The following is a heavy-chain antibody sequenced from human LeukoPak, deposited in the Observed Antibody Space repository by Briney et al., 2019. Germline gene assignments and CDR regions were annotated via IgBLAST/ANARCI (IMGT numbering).Heavy chain of an antibody. CDR1: GYNFITYD. CDR3: TRVPRTAVAI. D-gene: IGHD6-19*01. J-gene: IGHJ3*02. V-gene: IGHV1-8*01. CDR2: TNPNSGET. Sequence: GASVKVSCKASGYNFITYDINWVRQATGQGLERLGYTNPNSGETVYAQKFQGRVTLTTDTSISTAFMELSSLTSEDTGIYYCTRVPRTAVAIWGQGTMVTVSS.